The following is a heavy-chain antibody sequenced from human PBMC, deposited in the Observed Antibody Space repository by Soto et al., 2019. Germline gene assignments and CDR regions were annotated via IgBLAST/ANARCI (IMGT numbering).Heavy chain of an antibody. CDR2: IYYSGST. V-gene: IGHV4-39*01. J-gene: IGHJ4*02. CDR3: ARNGAIVGAYFDY. Sequence: QLQLQESGPGLVKPSETLSLTCTVSGGSISSSSYYWGWIRQPPGKGLEWIGSIYYSGSTYYNPSLKSRVTIYVDTSKNPFSLKLSSVTAADTAVYYCARNGAIVGAYFDYWGQGTLVTVSS. CDR1: GGSISSSSYY. D-gene: IGHD1-26*01.